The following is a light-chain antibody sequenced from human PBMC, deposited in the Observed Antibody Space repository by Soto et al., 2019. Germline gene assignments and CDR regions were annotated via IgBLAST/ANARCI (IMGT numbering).Light chain of an antibody. CDR3: MQSIQLPRT. J-gene: IGKJ1*01. CDR2: AVS. Sequence: DILMPHTLFSQYITPRQPASISCKSSQSLLQSDGNTYLYWYLQKPGQAPRLLIYAVSNRFSGVPDRFSGSGSGTDFTLKISRVEAEDVGVYYCMQSIQLPRTFGQGTKVDIK. CDR1: QSLLQSDGNTY. V-gene: IGKV2D-29*01.